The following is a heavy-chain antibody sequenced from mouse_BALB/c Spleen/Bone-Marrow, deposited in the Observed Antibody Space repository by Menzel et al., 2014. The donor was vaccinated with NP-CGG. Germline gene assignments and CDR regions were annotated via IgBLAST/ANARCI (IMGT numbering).Heavy chain of an antibody. J-gene: IGHJ4*01. D-gene: IGHD1-1*01. Sequence: EVQRVEPGGGLVKPGGSLKLSCAASGFTFXDYYMYWVRQTPEKRLEWVATISDGGSYTYYPDSVKGRFTISRDNAKNNLILQMSRMRSENTAMYYCARYGSCPYSMDYWGQGTSVTVSS. CDR1: GFTFXDYY. CDR2: ISDGGSYT. CDR3: ARYGSCPYSMDY. V-gene: IGHV5-4*02.